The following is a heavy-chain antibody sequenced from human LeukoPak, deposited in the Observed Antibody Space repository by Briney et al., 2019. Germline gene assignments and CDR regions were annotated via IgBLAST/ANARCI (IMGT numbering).Heavy chain of an antibody. V-gene: IGHV3-30*18. CDR2: ISYDGSNK. D-gene: IGHD6-13*01. CDR3: AKRMGPSIAATDLDY. CDR1: GFTFSSYG. Sequence: PGGSLRLSCAASGFTFSSYGMSWVRQAPGKGLEWVAVISYDGSNKYYADSVKGRFTISRDNSKNTLYLQMNSLRAEDTAVYYCAKRMGPSIAATDLDYWGQGSLVTVSS. J-gene: IGHJ4*02.